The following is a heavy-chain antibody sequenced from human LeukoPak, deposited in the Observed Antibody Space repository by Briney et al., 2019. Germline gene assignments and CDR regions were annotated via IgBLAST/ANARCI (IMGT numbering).Heavy chain of an antibody. CDR1: GGSISPYY. CDR3: ARGYTRDFYYYYYMDV. J-gene: IGHJ6*03. CDR2: IFYSGSG. Sequence: PSETLSLTCTVSGGSISPYYWSWIRQSPGKGLEWIGYIFYSGSGKYNPSLKSRVTISPDTSKNQVSLNLSSVTAAGTAVYYCARGYTRDFYYYYYMDVWGKGTAVTVSS. V-gene: IGHV4-59*01. D-gene: IGHD6-13*01.